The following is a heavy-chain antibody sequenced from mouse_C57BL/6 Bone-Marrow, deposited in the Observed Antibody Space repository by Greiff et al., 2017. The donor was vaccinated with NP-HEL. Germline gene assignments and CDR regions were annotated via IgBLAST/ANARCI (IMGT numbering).Heavy chain of an antibody. V-gene: IGHV1-72*01. CDR2: IDPNSGGT. J-gene: IGHJ4*01. CDR1: GYTFTSYW. D-gene: IGHD4-1*01. Sequence: QVQLQQPGAELVKPGASVKLSCKASGYTFTSYWMHWVKQRPGRGLEWIGRIDPNSGGTKYNEKFKSKATLTVDKPSSTAYMQLSSLTSEDSAVYYGARGDWDETDYAMDYWGQGTSVTVSS. CDR3: ARGDWDETDYAMDY.